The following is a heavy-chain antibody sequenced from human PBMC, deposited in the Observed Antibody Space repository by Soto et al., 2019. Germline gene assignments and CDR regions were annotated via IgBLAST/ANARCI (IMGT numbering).Heavy chain of an antibody. Sequence: SETLSLTCTVSGGSISSYYWSWIRQSPGKGLEWIGYIYYSGSTNYNPSLKSRVTISVDTSKNQFSLKLSSVTAADTAVYYFATMEAAAGTNKPYYYMDVWGKGTTVTVSS. CDR1: GGSISSYY. J-gene: IGHJ6*03. V-gene: IGHV4-59*01. CDR3: ATMEAAAGTNKPYYYMDV. CDR2: IYYSGST. D-gene: IGHD6-13*01.